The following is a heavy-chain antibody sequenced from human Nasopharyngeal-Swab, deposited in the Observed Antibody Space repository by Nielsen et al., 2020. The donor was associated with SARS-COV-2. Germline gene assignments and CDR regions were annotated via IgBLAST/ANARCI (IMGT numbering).Heavy chain of an antibody. J-gene: IGHJ5*02. CDR2: ISGSGGST. Sequence: GESLKISCAGSGLTFSSYAMSWVRQAPGKGLEWVSAISGSGGSTYYADSVKGRFTISRDNSKNTLYLQMNSLRAEDTAVYYCAKDLPFDPWGQGTLVTVSS. CDR3: AKDLPFDP. V-gene: IGHV3-23*01. CDR1: GLTFSSYA.